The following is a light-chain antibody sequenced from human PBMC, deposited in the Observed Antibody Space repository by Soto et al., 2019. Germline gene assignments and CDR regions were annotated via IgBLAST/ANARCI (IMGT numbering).Light chain of an antibody. CDR3: QQRSKWPIT. CDR1: QSIGSSY. J-gene: IGKJ5*01. CDR2: GAS. Sequence: EIVLTQSPGTLSLSPGERATLSCRASQSIGSSYLAWYQQKPGQAPRLLIYGASNRATGIPDRFSGSGSGTDFTLTISSLEPEDFAVYYCQQRSKWPITFGQGTRLEIK. V-gene: IGKV3D-20*02.